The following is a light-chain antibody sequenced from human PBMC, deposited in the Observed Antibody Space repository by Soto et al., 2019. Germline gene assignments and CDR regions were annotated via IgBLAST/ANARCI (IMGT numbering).Light chain of an antibody. J-gene: IGLJ1*01. Sequence: QSALTQPRSVSGSPGQSVTLSCTGTSSDIGNYDYVSWYQQHPGMAPKLIIYDVSKRPSGVPDRFSGSKSGNTASLTISGLQAEDEADYYCCSYAGSYIQYVFGTGTKV. V-gene: IGLV2-11*01. CDR2: DVS. CDR1: SSDIGNYDY. CDR3: CSYAGSYIQYV.